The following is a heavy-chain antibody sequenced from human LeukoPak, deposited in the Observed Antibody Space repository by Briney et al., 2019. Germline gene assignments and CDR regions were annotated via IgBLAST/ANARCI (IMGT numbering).Heavy chain of an antibody. Sequence: GGSLRLSCAASGFTFSSYWMSWVRQAPGKGLEWVANIRQDGSEKYYVDSVKGRFTISRDNAKNSLYLQMNSLRAEDTAVYYCARGLQGLYYYGMDVWGQGTTVTVS. CDR3: ARGLQGLYYYGMDV. D-gene: IGHD4-11*01. CDR1: GFTFSSYW. V-gene: IGHV3-7*01. CDR2: IRQDGSEK. J-gene: IGHJ6*02.